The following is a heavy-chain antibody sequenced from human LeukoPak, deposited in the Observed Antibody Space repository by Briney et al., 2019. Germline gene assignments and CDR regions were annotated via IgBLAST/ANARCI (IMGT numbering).Heavy chain of an antibody. V-gene: IGHV4-59*11. J-gene: IGHJ4*02. CDR3: ARESGGAWYYFDY. Sequence: PSETLSLTCTVSGGSISSHYWSWTRQPPGKGLEWIGYIYYSGSTNYNPSLKSRVTISVDTSKNQFSLKLSSVTAADTAVYYCARESGGAWYYFDYWGQGTLVTVSS. CDR2: IYYSGST. CDR1: GGSISSHY. D-gene: IGHD3-16*01.